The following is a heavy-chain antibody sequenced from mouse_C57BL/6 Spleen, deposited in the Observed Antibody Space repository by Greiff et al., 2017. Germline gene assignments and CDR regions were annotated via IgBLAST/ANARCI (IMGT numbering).Heavy chain of an antibody. J-gene: IGHJ2*01. CDR2: IHPNSGST. CDR1: GYTFTSYW. CDR3: ARASYYSNYGGFDY. V-gene: IGHV1-64*01. D-gene: IGHD2-5*01. Sequence: QVQLQQPGAELVKPGASVKLSCKASGYTFTSYWMHWVKQRPGQGLEWIGMIHPNSGSTNYNEKFKSKATLTVDKSSSTAYMQLSSLTYEDSAVYYCARASYYSNYGGFDYWGQGTTLTVSS.